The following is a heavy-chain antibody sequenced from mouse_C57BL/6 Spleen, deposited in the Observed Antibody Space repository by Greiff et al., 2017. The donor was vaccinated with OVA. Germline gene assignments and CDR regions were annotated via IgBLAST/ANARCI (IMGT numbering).Heavy chain of an antibody. Sequence: EVQVVESGGGLVQPGGSLKLSCAASGFTFSSYAMSWVRQTPEKRLEWVATISDGGSYTYYPDNVKGRFTISRDNAKNNLYLQMSHLKSEDTAMYYCGDGDSFAYWGQGTLVTVSA. J-gene: IGHJ3*01. CDR1: GFTFSSYA. V-gene: IGHV5-4*01. CDR2: ISDGGSYT. D-gene: IGHD3-3*01. CDR3: GDGDSFAY.